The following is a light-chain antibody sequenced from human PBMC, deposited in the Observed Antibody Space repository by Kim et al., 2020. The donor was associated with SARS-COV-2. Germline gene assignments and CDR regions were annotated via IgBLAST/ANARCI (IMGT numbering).Light chain of an antibody. CDR2: DVS. Sequence: QSALTQPPSASGSPGQSVTISCTGTSSDVGGYDYVSWYQQHPGKAPKLMIYDVSKRPSGVSNRFSGSKSGNTASLTISGLQAEDEADYYCSSYTSSSTWVFGTGTKVTVL. J-gene: IGLJ1*01. CDR1: SSDVGGYDY. V-gene: IGLV2-14*01. CDR3: SSYTSSSTWV.